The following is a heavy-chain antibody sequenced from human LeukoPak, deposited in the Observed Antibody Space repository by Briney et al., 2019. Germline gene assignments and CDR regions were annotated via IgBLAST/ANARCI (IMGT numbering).Heavy chain of an antibody. CDR2: ISGSGGST. Sequence: GGSLRLSCAASGFTFSSYSMNWVRQAPGKGLEWVSAISGSGGSTYYADSVKGRFTISRDNSKNTLYLQMNSLRAEDTAVYYCASQTSYYYDSSGYQFDYWGQGTLVTVSS. CDR1: GFTFSSYS. J-gene: IGHJ4*02. V-gene: IGHV3-23*01. D-gene: IGHD3-22*01. CDR3: ASQTSYYYDSSGYQFDY.